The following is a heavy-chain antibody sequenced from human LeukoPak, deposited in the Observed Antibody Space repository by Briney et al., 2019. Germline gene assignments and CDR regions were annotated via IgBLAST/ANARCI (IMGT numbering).Heavy chain of an antibody. D-gene: IGHD6-19*01. CDR2: IYHSGST. V-gene: IGHV4-30-2*01. CDR3: AALYSSGWYYFDY. Sequence: SETLSLTCTVSGGSISSGGYSWSWIRQPPEKGLEWIGYIYHSGSTYYNPSLKSRVTISVDRSKNQFSLKLSSVTAADTAVYYCAALYSSGWYYFDYWGQGTLVTVSS. J-gene: IGHJ4*02. CDR1: GGSISSGGYS.